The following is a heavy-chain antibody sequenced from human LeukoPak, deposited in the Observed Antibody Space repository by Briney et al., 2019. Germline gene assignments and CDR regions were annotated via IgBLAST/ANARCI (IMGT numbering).Heavy chain of an antibody. CDR3: ARLESLDIVVVPAAMNYYMDV. V-gene: IGHV5-51*01. Sequence: GESLEISCQGSGYIFTSYWIGWVRQVPGKGLEWMGIIYPGDSDTRYSPSFQGQVTISADKSISTASLQWSSLKASDTAMYYCARLESLDIVVVPAAMNYYMDVWGKGTTVTVSS. CDR1: GYIFTSYW. CDR2: IYPGDSDT. J-gene: IGHJ6*03. D-gene: IGHD2-2*03.